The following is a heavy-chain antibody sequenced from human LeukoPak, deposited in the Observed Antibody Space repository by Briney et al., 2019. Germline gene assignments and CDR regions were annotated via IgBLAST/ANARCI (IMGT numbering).Heavy chain of an antibody. V-gene: IGHV4-39*01. D-gene: IGHD3-22*01. Sequence: SETLSLTCTVSGGSISSSSYYWGWIRQPPGKGLEWIGSIYYSATTYYNPSLKSRVSISVDTSKNQFSLKLSSVSAADTAVYYCARSSGYLFDPWGQGTLVTVSS. CDR3: ARSSGYLFDP. J-gene: IGHJ5*02. CDR1: GGSISSSSYY. CDR2: IYYSATT.